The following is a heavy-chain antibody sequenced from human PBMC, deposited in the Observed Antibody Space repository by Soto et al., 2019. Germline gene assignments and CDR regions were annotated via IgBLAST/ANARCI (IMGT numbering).Heavy chain of an antibody. J-gene: IGHJ4*02. CDR3: TADRWNYFDY. Sequence: GSLRLSCAASGLSFSNAWMSWVRQAPGKGLEWVGRIKSKTDGGTTDYAAPVKGRFTISRDDSKNTLYLQMNSLKTEDTDVYYCTADRWNYFDYWGQGTLVTGSS. D-gene: IGHD2-15*01. V-gene: IGHV3-15*01. CDR1: GLSFSNAW. CDR2: IKSKTDGGTT.